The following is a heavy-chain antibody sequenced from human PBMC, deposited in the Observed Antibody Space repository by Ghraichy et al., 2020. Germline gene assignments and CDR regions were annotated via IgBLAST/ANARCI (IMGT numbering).Heavy chain of an antibody. Sequence: GGSLRLSCAASGFTVSSNYMSWVRQAPGKRLEWVSVIYSGGSTYYADSVKGRFTISRDNSKNTLYLQMNSLRAEDTAVYYCARDRGGAVAPGERYFDYWGQGTLVTVSS. V-gene: IGHV3-53*01. CDR2: IYSGGST. D-gene: IGHD6-19*01. J-gene: IGHJ4*02. CDR1: GFTVSSNY. CDR3: ARDRGGAVAPGERYFDY.